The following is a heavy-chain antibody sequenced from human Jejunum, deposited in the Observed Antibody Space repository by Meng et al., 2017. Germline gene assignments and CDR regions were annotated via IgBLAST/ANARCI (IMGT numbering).Heavy chain of an antibody. D-gene: IGHD1-26*01. Sequence: GQRVQSAAEGKEPGASVKVSCKASGYTFTDSYLYWVRQAPGQGLEWMGRINTRTGGTIYTQKFYGRVTMTRDTSISTAYMELSRLRSDDTAVYYCARELISYAFDYWGQGSLVTVSS. CDR1: GYTFTDSY. J-gene: IGHJ4*02. CDR3: ARELISYAFDY. CDR2: INTRTGGT. V-gene: IGHV1-2*06.